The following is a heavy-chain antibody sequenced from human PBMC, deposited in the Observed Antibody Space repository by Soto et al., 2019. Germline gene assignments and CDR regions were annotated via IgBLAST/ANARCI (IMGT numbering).Heavy chain of an antibody. J-gene: IGHJ4*02. Sequence: PSDTLSLTCTISGGSISVYYWSWFRQPPGQALEWIGYIYDSGSPYYNPSLRSRVIISADTSKNQISLKLTSATAADTAVYYCARGVGSSPPRYWGRGXLVTVYS. V-gene: IGHV4-59*01. D-gene: IGHD1-26*01. CDR3: ARGVGSSPPRY. CDR2: IYDSGSP. CDR1: GGSISVYY.